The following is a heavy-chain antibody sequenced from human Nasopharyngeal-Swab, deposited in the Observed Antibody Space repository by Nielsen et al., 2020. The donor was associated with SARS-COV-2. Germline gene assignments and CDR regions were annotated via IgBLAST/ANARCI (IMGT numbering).Heavy chain of an antibody. Sequence: GESLKISCAASGFTFSSHGMHWVRQAPGKGLEWVAVIWYDGSNKYYADSVKGRFTTSRDNSKNTLYLQMNSLRAEDTAVYYCAKMAGYSSSWYGSSLIDYWGQGTLVTVSS. CDR2: IWYDGSNK. CDR3: AKMAGYSSSWYGSSLIDY. D-gene: IGHD6-13*01. V-gene: IGHV3-30*02. CDR1: GFTFSSHG. J-gene: IGHJ4*02.